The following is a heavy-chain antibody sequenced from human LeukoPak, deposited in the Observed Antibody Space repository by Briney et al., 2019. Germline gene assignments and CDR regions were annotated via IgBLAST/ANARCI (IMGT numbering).Heavy chain of an antibody. J-gene: IGHJ6*03. V-gene: IGHV3-20*04. CDR3: ARDLRPQKYYYYCMDV. CDR2: INWNGGST. Sequence: GGSLRLSCAASGFTFDDYGMSWVRQAPGKGLEWVSGINWNGGSTGYADSVKGRFTISRDNAKNSLYLQMNSLRAEDTAVYYCARDLRPQKYYYYCMDVWGKGTTVTVSS. CDR1: GFTFDDYG.